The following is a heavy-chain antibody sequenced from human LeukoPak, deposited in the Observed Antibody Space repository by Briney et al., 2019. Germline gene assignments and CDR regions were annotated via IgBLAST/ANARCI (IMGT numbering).Heavy chain of an antibody. Sequence: GGSLRLSCAASGFTFSSYAMSRVRQAPGKGLEWVSAISGSGGSTYYADSVKGRFTISRDNSKNTLYLQMNSLGAEDTAVYYCASLRFLEWLDAFDIWGQGTMVTVSS. CDR3: ASLRFLEWLDAFDI. J-gene: IGHJ3*02. V-gene: IGHV3-23*01. D-gene: IGHD3-3*01. CDR1: GFTFSSYA. CDR2: ISGSGGST.